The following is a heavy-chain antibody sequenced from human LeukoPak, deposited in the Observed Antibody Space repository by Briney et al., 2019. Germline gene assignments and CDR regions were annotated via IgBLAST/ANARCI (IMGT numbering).Heavy chain of an antibody. CDR1: GGSISSYY. D-gene: IGHD3-22*01. CDR3: ARASYSYDINGWVPFDY. CDR2: IYTSGNT. J-gene: IGHJ4*02. V-gene: IGHV4-4*07. Sequence: SETLSLTCTVSGGSISSYYWSWIRQPAGKGLEWIGRIYTSGNTNYNPSLKSRVTMSVDTSKNQFSLRLSSVTAADTAVYYCARASYSYDINGWVPFDYWGQGTLVTVSS.